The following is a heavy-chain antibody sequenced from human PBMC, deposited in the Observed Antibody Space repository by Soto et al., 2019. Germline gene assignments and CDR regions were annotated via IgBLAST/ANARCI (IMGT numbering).Heavy chain of an antibody. CDR2: ISGSGGST. CDR3: AKDQEYYYDSSGSIDY. V-gene: IGHV3-23*01. D-gene: IGHD3-22*01. CDR1: GFTFSSYA. Sequence: GGSLRLSCAASGFTFSSYAMSWVRQAPGKGLEWVSAISGSGGSTYYADSVKGRFTISRDNSKNTLYLQMNSLRAEDTAVYYCAKDQEYYYDSSGSIDYWGQGTLVTVS. J-gene: IGHJ4*02.